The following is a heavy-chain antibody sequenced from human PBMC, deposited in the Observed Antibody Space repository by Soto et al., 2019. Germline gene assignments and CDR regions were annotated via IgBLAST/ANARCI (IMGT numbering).Heavy chain of an antibody. Sequence: GGSLRLSCVCSVCTFSGYSMACVRHSPGRCLEWVASISSRSTNIDYADSVKGRFTISRDNAKNLVSLQMSSLRGEDTALYYCAKFTEPGYSSIWYYFEYWGQRTPVSVS. CDR1: VCTFSGYS. V-gene: IGHV3-21*06. CDR3: AKFTEPGYSSIWYYFEY. CDR2: ISSRSTNI. J-gene: IGHJ4*02. D-gene: IGHD6-19*01.